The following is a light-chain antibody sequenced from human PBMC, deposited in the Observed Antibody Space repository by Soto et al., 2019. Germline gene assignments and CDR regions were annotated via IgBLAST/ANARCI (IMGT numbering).Light chain of an antibody. Sequence: DIQTTQSPSSLSASVGDRFSITCRASHGISNYLAWYQQKPGKVPKLLIYAASTLQSGVPSRFSGSGSGTDFTLTISSLQPEDVATYYCQNYNSAPITFGLGTRLEIK. CDR3: QNYNSAPIT. CDR2: AAS. V-gene: IGKV1-27*01. J-gene: IGKJ5*01. CDR1: HGISNY.